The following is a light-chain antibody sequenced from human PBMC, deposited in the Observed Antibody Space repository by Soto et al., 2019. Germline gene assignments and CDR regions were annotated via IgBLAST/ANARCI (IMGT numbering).Light chain of an antibody. CDR2: GAS. CDR1: QSVSNN. CDR3: QQYNNWPWT. Sequence: EIVLTQSPATLSLSPGERATLSCSSSQSVSNNYLAWYQQKPGQAPRLLIYGASTRATGIPARFSGSGSGTEFTLTISSLQSEDFAVYYCQQYNNWPWTFGQGTKV. J-gene: IGKJ1*01. V-gene: IGKV3-15*01.